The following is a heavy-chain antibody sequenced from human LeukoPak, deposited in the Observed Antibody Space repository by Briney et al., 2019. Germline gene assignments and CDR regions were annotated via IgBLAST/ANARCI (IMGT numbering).Heavy chain of an antibody. CDR2: IIPIFGTA. Sequence: GASVKVSCKASGGTFSSYAISWVRQAPGQGLEWMGGIIPIFGTANYAQKFQGRVTITADKSTSTAYMELSSLRSEDMAVYYCARSGAYSGSYGIDYWGQGTLVTVSS. V-gene: IGHV1-69*06. CDR3: ARSGAYSGSYGIDY. CDR1: GGTFSSYA. J-gene: IGHJ4*02. D-gene: IGHD1-26*01.